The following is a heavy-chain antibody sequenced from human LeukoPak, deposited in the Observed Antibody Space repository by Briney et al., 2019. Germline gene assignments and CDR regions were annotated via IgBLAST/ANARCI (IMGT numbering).Heavy chain of an antibody. D-gene: IGHD3-22*01. CDR1: GFTFSSYA. CDR2: ISYDGSNK. V-gene: IGHV3-30-3*01. J-gene: IGHJ3*02. CDR3: ARSGSSTMIVVVIGAFDI. Sequence: PGRSLRLSCAASGFTFSSYAMHWVRQAPGKGLEWVAVISYDGSNKYYADSVKGRFTISRDNSKNTLYLQMNSLRAEDTAVYYCARSGSSTMIVVVIGAFDIWGQGTMVTVSS.